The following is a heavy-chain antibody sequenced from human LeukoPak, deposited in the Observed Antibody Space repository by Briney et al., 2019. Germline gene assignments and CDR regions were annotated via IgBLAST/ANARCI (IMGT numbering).Heavy chain of an antibody. D-gene: IGHD4-17*01. CDR1: GFTFSSHW. V-gene: IGHV3-23*01. CDR2: ISGSGGST. CDR3: AKGQDYGDSNFDY. Sequence: PGGSLRLSCAASGFTFSSHWMHWVRQAPGKGLEWVSAISGSGGSTYYADSVKGRFTISRDNSKNTLYLQMNGLRAEDTAVYYCAKGQDYGDSNFDYWGQGTLVTVSS. J-gene: IGHJ4*02.